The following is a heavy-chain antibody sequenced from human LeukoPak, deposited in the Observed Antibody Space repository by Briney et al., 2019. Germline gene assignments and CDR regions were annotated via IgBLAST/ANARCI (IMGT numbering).Heavy chain of an antibody. CDR1: GGSISSYY. Sequence: SETLSLTCTVSGGSISSYYWSWIRQPPGKGLEWIGYIYYSGSTSYSGNTNYNPSLKSRVTISVDTSKNQFSLKLSSVTAADTAVYYCARGDSGWSESFLDYWGQGTLVTVSS. V-gene: IGHV4-59*12. CDR2: IYYSGST. J-gene: IGHJ4*02. CDR3: ARGDSGWSESFLDY. D-gene: IGHD6-19*01.